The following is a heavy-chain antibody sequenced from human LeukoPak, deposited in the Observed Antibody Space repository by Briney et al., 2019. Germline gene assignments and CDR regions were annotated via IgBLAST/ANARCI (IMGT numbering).Heavy chain of an antibody. CDR1: GGSVTTYY. J-gene: IGHJ3*02. CDR2: FHYTGST. V-gene: IGHV4-59*08. CDR3: ARLGSSWYDAFDI. D-gene: IGHD6-13*01. Sequence: PSETLSLTCTVSGGSVTTYYWSWIRQPPGKEPEWIGFFHYTGSTDYNPSLKSRVTISVDTSKNQFSLKLSSVTAADTAVYYCARLGSSWYDAFDIWGQGTMVTVSS.